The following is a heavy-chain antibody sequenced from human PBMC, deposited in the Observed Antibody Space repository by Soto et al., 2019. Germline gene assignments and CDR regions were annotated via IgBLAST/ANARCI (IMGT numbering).Heavy chain of an antibody. V-gene: IGHV4-34*01. Sequence: SETLSLTCAVYGGSFSGYYWSWIRQPPGKGLEWIGGIYHTGNTHYNPYLKSRVTISVDTPKNLFSLKLSSVAASYSAVYYCARRPDQQLSGAFDIWGQGTMVTVSS. CDR3: ARRPDQQLSGAFDI. CDR2: IYHTGNT. D-gene: IGHD6-13*01. J-gene: IGHJ3*02. CDR1: GGSFSGYY.